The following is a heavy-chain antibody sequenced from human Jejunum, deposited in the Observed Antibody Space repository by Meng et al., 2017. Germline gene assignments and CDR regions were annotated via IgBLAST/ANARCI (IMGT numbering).Heavy chain of an antibody. J-gene: IGHJ4*02. D-gene: IGHD2-21*01. CDR3: ARGAIGTRPFDY. V-gene: IGHV4-4*02. CDR2: IYHSGAF. Sequence: AHVEESGPGLLKPSGTLSLTCAVSGDSISTNWWNWVRQPPGKGLEWIGEIYHSGAFNYNPSLRRRVTISVDKSKNQVSLKLDSLTAADTAVYYCARGAIGTRPFDYWGQGTLVTVSS. CDR1: GDSISTNW.